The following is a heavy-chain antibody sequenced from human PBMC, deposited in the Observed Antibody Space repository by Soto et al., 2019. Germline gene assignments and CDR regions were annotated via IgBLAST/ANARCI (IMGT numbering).Heavy chain of an antibody. J-gene: IGHJ4*02. Sequence: GASVKVSCKASGGTFSSYAISWVRQAPGQGLEWMGGIIPIFGTANYAQKFQGRVTITADESTSTAYMELSSLRSEDTAVYYCARALWFGESDYYFDYWGQGTLVTVSS. CDR2: IIPIFGTA. V-gene: IGHV1-69*13. D-gene: IGHD3-10*01. CDR3: ARALWFGESDYYFDY. CDR1: GGTFSSYA.